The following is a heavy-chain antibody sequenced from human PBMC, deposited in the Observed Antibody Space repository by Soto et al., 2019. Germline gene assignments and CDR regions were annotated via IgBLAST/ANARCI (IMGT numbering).Heavy chain of an antibody. J-gene: IGHJ3*02. CDR3: ARDHNSSSWYDAFDI. V-gene: IGHV4-31*03. CDR2: IYYSGST. Sequence: PSETLSLTCTVSGGSISSGGYYWSWIRQHPGKGLEWIGYIYYSGSTYYNPSLKSRVTISVDTSKNQFSLKLSSVTAADTAVYYCARDHNSSSWYDAFDIWGQGTMVTVSS. CDR1: GGSISSGGYY. D-gene: IGHD6-13*01.